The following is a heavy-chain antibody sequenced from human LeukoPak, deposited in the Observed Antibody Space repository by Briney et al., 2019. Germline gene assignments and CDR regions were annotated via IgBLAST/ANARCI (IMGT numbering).Heavy chain of an antibody. V-gene: IGHV3-15*01. Sequence: GGSLRLSCAASGFTFSNAWMSWVRQAPGKGLGWVGRIKSKTDGGTTDYAAPVKGRFTISRDDSKNTLYLQMNSLKTEDTAVYYCTTNRYYSSRGAFDIWGQGTMVTVSS. CDR1: GFTFSNAW. CDR2: IKSKTDGGTT. D-gene: IGHD3-10*01. CDR3: TTNRYYSSRGAFDI. J-gene: IGHJ3*02.